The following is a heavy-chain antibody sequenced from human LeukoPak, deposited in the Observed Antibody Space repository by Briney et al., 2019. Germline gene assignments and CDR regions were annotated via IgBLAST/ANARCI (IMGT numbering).Heavy chain of an antibody. CDR2: LYYSGST. Sequence: SETLSLTCTVSGGSISSSSHYWGWIRQPPGKGLEWIGSLYYSGSTYYNPSLKSRVTISVDTSKNQFSLKLSSVTAADTAVYYCARNPVAGPSFDYWGQGTLVTVSS. D-gene: IGHD6-19*01. CDR3: ARNPVAGPSFDY. V-gene: IGHV4-39*07. CDR1: GGSISSSSHY. J-gene: IGHJ4*02.